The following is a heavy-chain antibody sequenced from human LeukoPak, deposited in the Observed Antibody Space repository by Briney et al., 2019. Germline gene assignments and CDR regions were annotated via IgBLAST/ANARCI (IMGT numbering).Heavy chain of an antibody. D-gene: IGHD4-17*01. V-gene: IGHV3-23*01. Sequence: GGPLRLSCAPSGFTFSIDVMSGARPPPGRGREWVSALSGRGDGPYYADYVKGRFTISRDNYTNTLSLQMNSLRAEDTAVYYCAKDWVKYGDSDLLAYWGQGTLVTVSS. CDR1: GFTFSIDV. CDR2: LSGRGDGP. CDR3: AKDWVKYGDSDLLAY. J-gene: IGHJ4*02.